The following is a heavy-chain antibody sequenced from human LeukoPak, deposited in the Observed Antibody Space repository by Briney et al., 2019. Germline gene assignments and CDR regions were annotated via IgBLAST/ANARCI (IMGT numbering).Heavy chain of an antibody. CDR1: GFTFNTYA. V-gene: IGHV3-23*01. J-gene: IGHJ4*02. CDR3: ARDGGKETRGRGLQLSWDY. CDR2: ISGSGDST. Sequence: GSLRLSCGASGFTFNTYAMSWVRQAPGKGLEWVSSISGSGDSTYYADSVKGRFTISRDNSKNTLYLQMNSLRAEDTAVYYCARDGGKETRGRGLQLSWDYWGQGTLVTVSS. D-gene: IGHD1-7*01.